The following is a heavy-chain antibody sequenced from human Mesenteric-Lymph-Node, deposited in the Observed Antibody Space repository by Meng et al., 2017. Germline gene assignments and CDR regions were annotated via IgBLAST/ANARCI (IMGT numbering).Heavy chain of an antibody. V-gene: IGHV1-69*06. Sequence: GEVVQCGAGVKKPGSSVKVSVKASGGTFSSYAISWVRAAPGQGLGWMGGIIPIFGTANYAQKFQGRVTITADKSTSTAYMELSSLRSEDTAVYYCAREGTMVTGNWFDPWGQGTLVTVSS. J-gene: IGHJ5*02. D-gene: IGHD3-10*01. CDR1: GGTFSSYA. CDR2: IIPIFGTA. CDR3: AREGTMVTGNWFDP.